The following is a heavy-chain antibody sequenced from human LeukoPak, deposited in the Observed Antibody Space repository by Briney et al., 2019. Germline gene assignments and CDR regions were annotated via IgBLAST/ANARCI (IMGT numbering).Heavy chain of an antibody. CDR2: INSDGSST. CDR1: GFXFSRYW. J-gene: IGHJ4*02. CDR3: ARGGYYSSGTHDY. V-gene: IGHV3-74*01. Sequence: PGGSLRLSCAASGFXFSRYWMDWVRQAPGKGLVWVSRINSDGSSTTYADSVKGRFTISRDNARDTLYLQMNSLRAEDTAVYYCARGGYYSSGTHDYWGQGTLVTVSS. D-gene: IGHD3-3*01.